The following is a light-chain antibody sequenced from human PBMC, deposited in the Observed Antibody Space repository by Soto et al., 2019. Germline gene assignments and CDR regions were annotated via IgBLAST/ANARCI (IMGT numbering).Light chain of an antibody. CDR2: AAS. CDR1: QDVSSY. V-gene: IGKV1-9*01. J-gene: IGKJ4*01. CDR3: QQLKSYPLS. Sequence: DIQLTQSPSFLSASVGDRVTITCRTSQDVSSYLAWYQQKPGKAPQLLISAASTLQSGVRSRFSGSGSGTEFTLTIISLQPEDFATYYCQQLKSYPLSFGGGTKVEI.